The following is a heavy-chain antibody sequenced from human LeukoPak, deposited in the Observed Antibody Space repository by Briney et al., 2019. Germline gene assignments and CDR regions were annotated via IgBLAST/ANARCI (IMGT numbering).Heavy chain of an antibody. Sequence: SETLSLTCTVSGGSISSYYWSWIRQPPGKGLEWIGYIYYSGSTNYNPSLKSRVTISVDTSKNQFSLKLSSVTAADTAVYYCARSSNYGGTPYYFDYWGQGTLGTVSS. V-gene: IGHV4-59*08. D-gene: IGHD4-23*01. CDR1: GGSISSYY. CDR3: ARSSNYGGTPYYFDY. CDR2: IYYSGST. J-gene: IGHJ4*02.